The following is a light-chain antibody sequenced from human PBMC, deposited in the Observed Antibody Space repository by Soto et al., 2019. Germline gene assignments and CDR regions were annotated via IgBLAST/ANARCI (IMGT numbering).Light chain of an antibody. CDR1: MRDVGAYNL. CDR3: SSYTSKSSLI. J-gene: IGLJ2*01. Sequence: QSVLTQPTSVSGSPGQSITIPCAGTMRDVGAYNLVSWYQQHPGRAPQLIIYEVRNRPSGISFRFSGSKSGNTASLTISGLQAEDEADYYCSSYTSKSSLIFGGGTKVTVL. CDR2: EVR. V-gene: IGLV2-14*01.